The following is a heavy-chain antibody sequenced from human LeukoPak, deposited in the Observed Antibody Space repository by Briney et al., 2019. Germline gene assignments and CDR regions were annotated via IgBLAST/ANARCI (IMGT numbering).Heavy chain of an antibody. V-gene: IGHV4-59*01. CDR2: IYYSGST. CDR1: GGSISSYY. D-gene: IGHD3-22*01. CDR3: AGDGSPYYYDSSGYPSVIFDY. J-gene: IGHJ4*02. Sequence: ASETLSLTCTVSGGSISSYYWSWIRQPPGKGLEWIGYIYYSGSTNYNPSLKSRVTISVDTSKNQFSLKLSSVTAADTAVYYCAGDGSPYYYDSSGYPSVIFDYWGQGTLVTVSS.